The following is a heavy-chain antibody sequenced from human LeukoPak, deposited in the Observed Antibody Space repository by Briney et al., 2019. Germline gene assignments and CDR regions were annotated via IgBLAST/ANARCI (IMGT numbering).Heavy chain of an antibody. CDR3: ARERHAFDI. CDR2: INPSGGST. J-gene: IGHJ3*02. Sequence: ASVKVSCKASGYTFTTYYIHWVRQAPGQGLEWMGIINPSGGSTSYAQKFQGRVTVTGDMSTTTVYMELSSLRSEDTAVYFCARERHAFDIWGQGTMVTVSS. CDR1: GYTFTTYY. V-gene: IGHV1-46*01.